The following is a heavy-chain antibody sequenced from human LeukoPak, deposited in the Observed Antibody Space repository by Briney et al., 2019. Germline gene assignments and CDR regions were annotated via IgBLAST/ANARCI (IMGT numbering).Heavy chain of an antibody. CDR3: AKDPADSSSSHSPLDYYYYYMDV. CDR2: ICYGGSNK. CDR1: GFTFSSYG. Sequence: PGGSLRLSCGASGFTFSSYGMHWVRQAPGKGLEWVAVICYGGSNKYYADSVKGRFTISRDNSKNTLYLQMNSLRAEDTAVYYCAKDPADSSSSHSPLDYYYYYMDVWGKGTTVTVSS. D-gene: IGHD6-6*01. V-gene: IGHV3-30*18. J-gene: IGHJ6*03.